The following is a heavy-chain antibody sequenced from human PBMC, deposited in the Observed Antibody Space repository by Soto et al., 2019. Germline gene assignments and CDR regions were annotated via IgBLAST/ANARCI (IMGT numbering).Heavy chain of an antibody. J-gene: IGHJ6*02. D-gene: IGHD1-7*01. Sequence: EVQLVESGGGLVQPGGSLRLSCAASGFTVSNNYMSWVRQAPGKGLEWVSVIYSGDSTYYADSVKGRFTISRDNSKNKLYLQMNSMRAEDTAVYYCARDRRTKDGMDVCGQGTTVTVSS. V-gene: IGHV3-66*01. CDR2: IYSGDST. CDR3: ARDRRTKDGMDV. CDR1: GFTVSNNY.